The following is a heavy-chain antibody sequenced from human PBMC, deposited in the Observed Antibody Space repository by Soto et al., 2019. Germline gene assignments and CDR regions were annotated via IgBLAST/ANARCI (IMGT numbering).Heavy chain of an antibody. Sequence: EVQVLESGGGLVQPGGSLRLSCAASGFTFSSYAMSWVRQAPGKGLEWVSSISGSGGTTYYADSVKGRFTISRDNSKNTLYVQMNSLRAEDTAVYYCATPPLDMVPGSTQRLYYHYGMDVWGQGTTVTVSS. J-gene: IGHJ6*02. CDR3: ATPPLDMVPGSTQRLYYHYGMDV. V-gene: IGHV3-23*01. D-gene: IGHD2-8*01. CDR2: ISGSGGTT. CDR1: GFTFSSYA.